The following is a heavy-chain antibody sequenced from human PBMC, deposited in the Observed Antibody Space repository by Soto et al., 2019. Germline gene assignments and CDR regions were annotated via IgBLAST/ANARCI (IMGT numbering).Heavy chain of an antibody. CDR3: QRGGVARSSSRTSGHSWVCRY. CDR2: INSDGSST. Sequence: GAALTQYLAGSCMIVRSYQQDWRHQDPGSGLVWVSRINSDGSSTSYADSVKGRLTIARDNAKNTLYLQRNSLRAEDTAVYYCQRGGVARSSSRTSGHSWVCRYWGHGT. D-gene: IGHD2-2*01. V-gene: IGHV3-74*01. J-gene: IGHJ4*03. CDR1: CMIVRSYQ.